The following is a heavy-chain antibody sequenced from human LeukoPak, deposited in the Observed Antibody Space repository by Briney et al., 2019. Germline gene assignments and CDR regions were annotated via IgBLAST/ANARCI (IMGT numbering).Heavy chain of an antibody. CDR1: GGSISSGDYY. J-gene: IGHJ4*02. V-gene: IGHV4-30-4*01. D-gene: IGHD3-22*01. Sequence: PSQTLSLTCTVSGGSISSGDYYWSWIRQPPGKGLDWIGYIYYSGSTYYNPSLKSRVTISVDTSKNQFSLKLSSVTAADTAVYYCARGGALYYYDSSAEIDYWGQGTLVTVSS. CDR2: IYYSGST. CDR3: ARGGALYYYDSSAEIDY.